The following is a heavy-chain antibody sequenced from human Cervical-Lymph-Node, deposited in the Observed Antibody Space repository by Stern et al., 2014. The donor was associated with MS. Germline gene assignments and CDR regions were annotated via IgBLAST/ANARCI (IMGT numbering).Heavy chain of an antibody. Sequence: VQLLESGGGVVQPGRSQRLSCAASGFTFSNYGMHWARQAPGQGLEWVAFIWFDGSNAYYSDSVKGRFTISRDNSKSTLYLQMNSLRAEDTAVYYCARALQLKSGHNWFDPWGQGTLVTVSS. CDR2: IWFDGSNA. V-gene: IGHV3-33*01. J-gene: IGHJ5*02. CDR3: ARALQLKSGHNWFDP. D-gene: IGHD6-13*01. CDR1: GFTFSNYG.